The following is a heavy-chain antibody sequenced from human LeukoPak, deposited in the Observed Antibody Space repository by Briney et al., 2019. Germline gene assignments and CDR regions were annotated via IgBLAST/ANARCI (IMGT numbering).Heavy chain of an antibody. Sequence: WASVTVSCTASGYTFTSHDINWVRQATGQGLEWMGWMNPTSGNTGYVQKFQGVFTMTTDTSTDTAYMELRSLRSDDTAVYYCARLLVTEYKSGWYGHNFDHWGQGTQVTVSS. V-gene: IGHV1-8*01. J-gene: IGHJ4*02. D-gene: IGHD6-13*01. CDR3: ARLLVTEYKSGWYGHNFDH. CDR1: GYTFTSHD. CDR2: MNPTSGNT.